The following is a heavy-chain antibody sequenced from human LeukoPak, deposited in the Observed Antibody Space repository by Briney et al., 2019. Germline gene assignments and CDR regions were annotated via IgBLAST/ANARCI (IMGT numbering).Heavy chain of an antibody. D-gene: IGHD6-13*01. J-gene: IGHJ4*02. CDR2: INPNSGGT. CDR1: GYTFTGYY. V-gene: IGHV1-2*02. Sequence: ASVKVFCKASGYTFTGYYMHWVRQAPGQGLEWMGWINPNSGGTNYAQQFQGRVTMTRDTSISTAYMELSRLRSDDTAVYYCARAAFPGSSWYGYYFDYWGQGTLVTVSS. CDR3: ARAAFPGSSWYGYYFDY.